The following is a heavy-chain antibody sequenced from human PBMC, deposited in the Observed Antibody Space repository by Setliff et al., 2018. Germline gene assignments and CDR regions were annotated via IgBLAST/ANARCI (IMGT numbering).Heavy chain of an antibody. Sequence: PSETLSLTCAVSDFSVSSVYYWGWIRQSAGRGLEWIGHFHTGGATDYNLSLKSRVTISLDSSKNQFSLRLSSVTAADAAVYFCARESATIGEFPLYYFDKWGQGIPVTVSS. D-gene: IGHD3-10*01. CDR1: DFSVSSVYY. J-gene: IGHJ4*02. CDR2: FHTGGAT. V-gene: IGHV4-61*09. CDR3: ARESATIGEFPLYYFDK.